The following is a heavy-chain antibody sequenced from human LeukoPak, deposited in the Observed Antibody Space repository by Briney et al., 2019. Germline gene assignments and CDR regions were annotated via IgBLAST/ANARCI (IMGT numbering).Heavy chain of an antibody. CDR2: IYNSGST. CDR3: ARLTMGFLPDY. Sequence: PSETLSLTRTVSGGSISSDSCYWSWIQQPAGKGLERIGRIYNSGSTNYNPSLKSRVAISVDTSKNQFSLKLSSVTAADTAVYYCARLTMGFLPDYWGQGTLVTVSS. D-gene: IGHD2/OR15-2a*01. CDR1: GGSISSDSCY. V-gene: IGHV4-61*02. J-gene: IGHJ4*02.